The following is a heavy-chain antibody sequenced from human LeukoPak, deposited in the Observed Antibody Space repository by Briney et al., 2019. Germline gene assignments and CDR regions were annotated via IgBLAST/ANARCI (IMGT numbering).Heavy chain of an antibody. CDR2: IYYSGST. CDR3: ARHPGYCSGGSCYFFDY. J-gene: IGHJ4*02. V-gene: IGHV4-39*01. Sequence: PSETLSLTCTVSGGSISSSSYYWGWIRQPPGTGLEWIGSIYYSGSTYYNPSLKSRVTISVDTSKNQFSLKLSSVTAAGTAVYCCARHPGYCSGGSCYFFDYWGQGTLVTVSS. D-gene: IGHD2-15*01. CDR1: GGSISSSSYY.